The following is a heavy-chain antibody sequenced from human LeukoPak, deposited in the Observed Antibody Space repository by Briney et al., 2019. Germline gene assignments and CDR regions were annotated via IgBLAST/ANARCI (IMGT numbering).Heavy chain of an antibody. Sequence: GGSLRLSCAASGFTFSTYWMHWVRQAPGRGLVWVSRINSDGSRTTYADSVKGRFTISRDNAKNSLYLQMNSLRAEDTALYYCARDQGGSYGGFDYWGQGTLVTVSS. J-gene: IGHJ4*02. D-gene: IGHD1-26*01. CDR3: ARDQGGSYGGFDY. V-gene: IGHV3-74*01. CDR1: GFTFSTYW. CDR2: INSDGSRT.